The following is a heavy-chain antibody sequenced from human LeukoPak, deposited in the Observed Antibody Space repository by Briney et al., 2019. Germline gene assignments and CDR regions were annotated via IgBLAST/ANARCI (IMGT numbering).Heavy chain of an antibody. CDR1: GYTFSSYG. CDR3: ARFEVGASDDY. D-gene: IGHD1-26*01. V-gene: IGHV1-18*01. CDR2: ISGYNGNT. Sequence: ASVKVSCKASGYTFSSYGISWVRQAPGQGLEWMGWISGYNGNTHYAQKVQGRVTMTTDTSTTTAYMELRSLRSDDTAVYYCARFEVGASDDYWGQGTLVTVSS. J-gene: IGHJ4*02.